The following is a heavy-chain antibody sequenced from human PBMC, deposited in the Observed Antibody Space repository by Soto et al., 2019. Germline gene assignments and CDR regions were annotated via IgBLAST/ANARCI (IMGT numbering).Heavy chain of an antibody. J-gene: IGHJ6*03. CDR2: IYYSGST. CDR1: GGSISSYY. Sequence: QVQLQESGPGLVKPSETLSLTCTVSGGSISSYYWSWIRQPPGKGLEWIGYIYYSGSTNYNPSLKSRVTISVDTSKNQFSLKLSSVTAADTAVYYCARQGSSVGYHYHYYMDVWGKGTTVTVSS. CDR3: ARQGSSVGYHYHYYMDV. V-gene: IGHV4-59*08. D-gene: IGHD6-6*01.